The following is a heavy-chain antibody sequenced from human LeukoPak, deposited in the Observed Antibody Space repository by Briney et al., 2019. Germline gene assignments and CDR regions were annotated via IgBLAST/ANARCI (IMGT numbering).Heavy chain of an antibody. J-gene: IGHJ4*02. CDR2: IKEDGSEK. CDR1: GFTFSSYW. V-gene: IGHV3-7*01. D-gene: IGHD4-17*01. Sequence: GGSLRLSCAASGFTFSSYWMSWVRQAPGKGLEWVANIKEDGSEKYYVDSVKGRFTISRDNAKNSLYLQMNSLRAEDTAVYYCARDGATVTKSPYIDYWGQGTLVTVSS. CDR3: ARDGATVTKSPYIDY.